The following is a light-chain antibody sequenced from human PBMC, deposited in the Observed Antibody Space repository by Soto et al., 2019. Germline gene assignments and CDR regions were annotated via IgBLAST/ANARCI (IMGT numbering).Light chain of an antibody. CDR3: SSYTSSSTVV. V-gene: IGLV2-14*03. CDR1: SSDVGGYNS. J-gene: IGLJ2*01. CDR2: DVS. Sequence: QSALTQPASVSGCPGQSITISCTGTSSDVGGYNSVSWYQQHPGKAPKLMIYDVSNRPSGVSNRFSGSKSVNTASLTISGLQAEDEADYYCSSYTSSSTVVFGGGTKLTVL.